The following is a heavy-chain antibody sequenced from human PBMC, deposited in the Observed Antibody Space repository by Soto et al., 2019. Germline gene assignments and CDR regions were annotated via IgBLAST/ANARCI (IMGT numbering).Heavy chain of an antibody. CDR1: GGSISSGGYY. Sequence: SETLSLTCTVSGGSISSGGYYWSWIRQHPGKGLEWIGYIYYSGSTYYNPSLKSRVTISVDTSKNQFSLKLSSVTAADTAVYYCARDRVRGVTGMDVWGQGTTVTVS. D-gene: IGHD3-10*01. V-gene: IGHV4-31*03. CDR2: IYYSGST. CDR3: ARDRVRGVTGMDV. J-gene: IGHJ6*02.